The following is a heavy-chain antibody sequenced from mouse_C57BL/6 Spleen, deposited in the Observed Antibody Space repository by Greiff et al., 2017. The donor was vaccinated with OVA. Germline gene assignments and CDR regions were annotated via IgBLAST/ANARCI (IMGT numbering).Heavy chain of an antibody. CDR3: TGGAYYSNYGAMDY. CDR2: IDPENGDT. D-gene: IGHD2-5*01. Sequence: VQLKQSGAELVRPGASVKLSCTASGFNIKDDYMHWVKQRPEQGLEWIGWIDPENGDTEYASKFQGKATITADTSSNTAYLQLSSLTSEDTAVYYCTGGAYYSNYGAMDYWGQGTSVTVSS. J-gene: IGHJ4*01. V-gene: IGHV14-4*01. CDR1: GFNIKDDY.